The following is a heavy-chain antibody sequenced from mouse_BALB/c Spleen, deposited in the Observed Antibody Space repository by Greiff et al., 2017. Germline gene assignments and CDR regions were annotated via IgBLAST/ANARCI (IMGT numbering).Heavy chain of an antibody. J-gene: IGHJ3*01. Sequence: DVKLVESGGGLVQPKGSLKLSCAASGFTFNTYAMNWVRQAPGKGLEWVARIRSKSNNYATYYADSVKDRFTISRDDSQSMLYLQMNNLKTEDTAMYYCVPAWSLYWGQGTLVTVSA. CDR2: IRSKSNNYAT. V-gene: IGHV10-1*02. CDR1: GFTFNTYA. CDR3: VPAWSLY. D-gene: IGHD6-2*01.